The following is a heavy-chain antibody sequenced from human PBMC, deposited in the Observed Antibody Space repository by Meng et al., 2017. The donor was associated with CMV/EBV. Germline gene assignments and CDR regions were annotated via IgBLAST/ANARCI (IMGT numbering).Heavy chain of an antibody. CDR3: AREVDCSSTSCYSFDYYYGMDV. V-gene: IGHV3-74*01. CDR2: INSDGSST. J-gene: IGHJ6*02. D-gene: IGHD2-2*01. Sequence: GSLRLSCAASGFTFSSYWMHWVRQAPGKGLVWVSRINSDGSSTSYADSVKGRFTISRDNAKNTLYLQMNSLRAEDTAVYYCAREVDCSSTSCYSFDYYYGMDVWGQGTTVTVSS. CDR1: GFTFSSYW.